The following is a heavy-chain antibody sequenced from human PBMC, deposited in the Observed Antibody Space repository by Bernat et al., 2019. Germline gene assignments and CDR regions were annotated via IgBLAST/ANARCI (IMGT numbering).Heavy chain of an antibody. CDR1: GYSISSVYY. Sequence: QVQLQESGPGLVKPSETLSLTCAVSGYSISSVYYWGWIRQPPGKGLEWIGNIYHGGSTYYNPSLKSRVTISVDTSKNQFSLKLSSVTAADTAVYYCARVASSSYGNYYYYYYMDVWAKGPRSPSP. V-gene: IGHV4-38-2*01. D-gene: IGHD6-6*01. CDR2: IYHGGST. J-gene: IGHJ6*03. CDR3: ARVASSSYGNYYYYYYMDV.